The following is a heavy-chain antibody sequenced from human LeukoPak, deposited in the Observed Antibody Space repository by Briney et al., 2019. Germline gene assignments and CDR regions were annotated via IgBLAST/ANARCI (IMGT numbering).Heavy chain of an antibody. CDR3: ARDGGSPGGNYYYYMDV. CDR1: GYTFTGYY. CDR2: INPNSGGT. V-gene: IGHV1-2*02. D-gene: IGHD1-26*01. Sequence: ASVKVSCKASGYTFTGYYMHWVRQAPGQGLEWMGWINPNSGGTNYAQKFQGRVTMTRDTSISTAYMELSRLRSDDTAVYYCARDGGSPGGNYYYYMDVWGKGTTVTISS. J-gene: IGHJ6*03.